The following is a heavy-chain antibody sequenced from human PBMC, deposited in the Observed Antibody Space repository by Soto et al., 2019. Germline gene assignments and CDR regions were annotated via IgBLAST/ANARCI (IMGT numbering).Heavy chain of an antibody. CDR2: TWNDGSNK. V-gene: IGHV3-33*01. J-gene: IGHJ4*02. CDR3: ASAAGNDFGDYLSGRDFDY. Sequence: QVQLVESGGGVVQPGRSLRLSCAASGFTFSSYGMHWVRQAPGKGLEWVAVTWNDGSNKFYAASVQGRFTISRDNSKNTVFLQMNSLRAEDTALYYCASAAGNDFGDYLSGRDFDYWGQGTLVTVSS. D-gene: IGHD4-17*01. CDR1: GFTFSSYG.